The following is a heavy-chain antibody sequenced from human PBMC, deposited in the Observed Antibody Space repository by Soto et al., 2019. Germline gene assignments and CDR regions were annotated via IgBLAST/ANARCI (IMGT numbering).Heavy chain of an antibody. V-gene: IGHV4-4*02. D-gene: IGHD2-15*01. CDR2: IYHSGST. Sequence: QMQLQESGPGLVKPSGTLSLTYAVSSGSISSSNGWSWVRQPTGKGLEWIGEIYHSGSTNYNPSLKSRVTISVDKSKNQFSLKLSSVTAADTAVYYRARECNEDRGGSCYGFDYWGQGTLVTVSS. CDR3: ARECNEDRGGSCYGFDY. J-gene: IGHJ4*02. CDR1: SGSISSSNG.